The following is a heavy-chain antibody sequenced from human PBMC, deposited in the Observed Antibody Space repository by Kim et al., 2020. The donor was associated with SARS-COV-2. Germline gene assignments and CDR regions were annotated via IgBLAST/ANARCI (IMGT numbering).Heavy chain of an antibody. Sequence: GGSLRLSCAASGFTFSSYGMHWVRQAPGKGLEWVAVISYYGSNKYYADSVKGRFTISRDNSKNTLYLQMNSLRAEDTAVYYCAKVRGRSGNIVATWGYYYYYGMDVWGQGTTVTVSS. CDR2: ISYYGSNK. CDR1: GFTFSSYG. J-gene: IGHJ6*02. CDR3: AKVRGRSGNIVATWGYYYYYGMDV. D-gene: IGHD5-12*01. V-gene: IGHV3-30*18.